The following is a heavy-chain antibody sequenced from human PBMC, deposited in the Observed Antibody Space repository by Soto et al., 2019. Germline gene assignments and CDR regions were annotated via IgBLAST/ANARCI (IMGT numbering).Heavy chain of an antibody. CDR2: IYYSGST. CDR3: ARHGTWGARELAFDI. CDR1: GGSISSYY. V-gene: IGHV4-59*08. D-gene: IGHD1-26*01. Sequence: SETLSLTCTVSGGSISSYYWSWIRQPPGKGLEWIGYIYYSGSTNYNPSFKSRVTISVDTSKNQFSLKLSSVTAADTAVYYCARHGTWGARELAFDIWGQGTMVTVSS. J-gene: IGHJ3*02.